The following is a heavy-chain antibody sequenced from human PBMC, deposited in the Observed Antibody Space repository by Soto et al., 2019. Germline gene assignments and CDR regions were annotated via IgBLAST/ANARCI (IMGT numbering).Heavy chain of an antibody. CDR2: IVVGSGNT. Sequence: SVKVSCNASGFPFTSSALQWVRQARGQRLEWIGWIVVGSGNTNYAQKFQERVTITRDMSTSTAYMELSSLRSEDTAVYYCAADPSIVGATGYYGMDVWGQGTTVTVSS. V-gene: IGHV1-58*01. J-gene: IGHJ6*02. CDR3: AADPSIVGATGYYGMDV. D-gene: IGHD1-26*01. CDR1: GFPFTSSA.